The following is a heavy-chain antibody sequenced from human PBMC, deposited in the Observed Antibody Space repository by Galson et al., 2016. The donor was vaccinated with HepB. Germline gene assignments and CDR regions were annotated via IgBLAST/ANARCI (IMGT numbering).Heavy chain of an antibody. V-gene: IGHV4-30-2*06. D-gene: IGHD2-2*01. CDR2: IYHSGST. CDR3: ARGPDPQYCSTTSCYSYWFDP. J-gene: IGHJ5*02. CDR1: GASISSGDYS. Sequence: TLSLTCAVSGASISSGDYSWSWIRQSPGKGLEWIGYIYHSGSTRYNPPLKSRVTISVDRSKNQFSLKLNSVTAADTAVYYCARGPDPQYCSTTSCYSYWFDPWGQGTLVTVSS.